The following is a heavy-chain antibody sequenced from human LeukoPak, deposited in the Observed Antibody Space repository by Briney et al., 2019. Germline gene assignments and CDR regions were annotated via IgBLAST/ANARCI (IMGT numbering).Heavy chain of an antibody. V-gene: IGHV3-30*18. J-gene: IGHJ4*02. D-gene: IGHD6-13*01. Sequence: GGSLRLSCAGSGFTFSNYGMHWVRQAPGKGLEWVTLISYDGSNKYYADSVKGRFTISRDNSKNTLYLQMNSLRAEDTAVYYCAKAGPYSSSSPDYWGQGTLVTVSS. CDR1: GFTFSNYG. CDR2: ISYDGSNK. CDR3: AKAGPYSSSSPDY.